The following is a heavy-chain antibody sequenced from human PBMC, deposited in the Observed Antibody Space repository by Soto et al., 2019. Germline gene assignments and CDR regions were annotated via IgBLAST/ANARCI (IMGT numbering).Heavy chain of an antibody. Sequence: GGSLRLSCAASGFTFSSYAMHWVRQAPGKGLEWVAVISYDGSNKYYADSVKGRFTISRDNSKNTLYLQMNSLRAEDTAVYYCASWVAARKNDYWGQGTLVTVSS. CDR1: GFTFSSYA. J-gene: IGHJ4*02. D-gene: IGHD6-13*01. V-gene: IGHV3-30-3*01. CDR2: ISYDGSNK. CDR3: ASWVAARKNDY.